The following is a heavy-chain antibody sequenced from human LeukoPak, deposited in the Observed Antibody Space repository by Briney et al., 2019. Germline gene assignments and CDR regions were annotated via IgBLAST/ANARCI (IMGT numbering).Heavy chain of an antibody. J-gene: IGHJ4*02. CDR3: ARDVYVAAAVRGCGGY. V-gene: IGHV1-18*01. Sequence: ASVKVSCKASGYTFTSYGISWVRQAPGQGLEWMGWISAYNGNTNYAQKPQGRVTMTTDTSTSTAYMELRSLRSDDTAVYYCARDVYVAAAVRGCGGYWGQGTLVAVSS. D-gene: IGHD6-13*01. CDR1: GYTFTSYG. CDR2: ISAYNGNT.